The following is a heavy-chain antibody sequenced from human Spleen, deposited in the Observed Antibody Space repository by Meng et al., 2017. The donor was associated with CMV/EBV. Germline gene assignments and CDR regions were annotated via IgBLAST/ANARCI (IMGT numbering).Heavy chain of an antibody. D-gene: IGHD5-18*01. CDR3: ARAGLGNSYDP. Sequence: SGKASGGTFSSYTLSWVRQAPGQGLEWMGRIIPILGIANYAQKFQGRVTITADKSTSTAYMELSSLRSEDTAVYYCARAGLGNSYDPWGQGTLVTVSS. V-gene: IGHV1-69*02. CDR1: GGTFSSYT. CDR2: IIPILGIA. J-gene: IGHJ5*02.